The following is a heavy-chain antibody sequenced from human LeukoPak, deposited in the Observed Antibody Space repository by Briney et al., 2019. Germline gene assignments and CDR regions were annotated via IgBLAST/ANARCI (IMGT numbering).Heavy chain of an antibody. CDR3: ARGIARNSRSGWYAHFDY. D-gene: IGHD6-19*01. CDR2: INPSGGST. Sequence: ASVKVSCKASGYTFTNYYIHWVRQAPGQGLECMGIINPSGGSTSYAQKFQGRVTMTRDTSTTTVHMELNSLTSDDTAVYYCARGIARNSRSGWYAHFDYWGQGTLGTVSS. V-gene: IGHV1-46*01. J-gene: IGHJ4*02. CDR1: GYTFTNYY.